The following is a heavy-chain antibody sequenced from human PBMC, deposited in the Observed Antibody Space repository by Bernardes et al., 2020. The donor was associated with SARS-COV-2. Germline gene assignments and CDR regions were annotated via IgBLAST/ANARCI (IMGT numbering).Heavy chain of an antibody. CDR1: GFTFSNAW. CDR3: TTDRRVRGAHHYYGMAV. V-gene: IGHV3-15*01. J-gene: IGHJ6*02. CDR2: IKSKTDGGTT. Sequence: GGSLRLSCAASGFTFSNAWMSWVRQAPGKGLEWVGRIKSKTDGGTTDYAAPVKGRFTISRDDSKNTLYLQMNSLKTEDTAVYYCTTDRRVRGAHHYYGMAVWGQGTTVTVSS. D-gene: IGHD3-10*01.